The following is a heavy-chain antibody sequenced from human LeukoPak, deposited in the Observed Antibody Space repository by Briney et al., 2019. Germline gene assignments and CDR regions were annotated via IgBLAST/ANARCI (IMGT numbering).Heavy chain of an antibody. CDR3: ANPAGYFDSSGYDVDY. J-gene: IGHJ4*02. CDR1: GFTFSSYA. Sequence: GGSLRLSCAASGFTFSSYAMSWVRQAPGKGLEWVSAIRDSGSSTHYADSVKGRFTTSRDNSKNTLFLQMNSLRAEDTAVYYCANPAGYFDSSGYDVDYWGQGTLVTVSS. CDR2: IRDSGSST. V-gene: IGHV3-23*01. D-gene: IGHD3-22*01.